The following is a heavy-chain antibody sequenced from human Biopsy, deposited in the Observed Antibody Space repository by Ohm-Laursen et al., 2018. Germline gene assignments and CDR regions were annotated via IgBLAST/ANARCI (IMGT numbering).Heavy chain of an antibody. D-gene: IGHD1-14*01. CDR3: ARDLTRQPRRGAFDI. CDR1: GYTFTSFG. V-gene: IGHV1-18*01. Sequence: SVKVSCKTSGYTFTSFGFSWVRQAPGQGLEWMGWINAYNGDTDYAQKLQGRVSITTDTSTTTTYMELRSLRSGDTAVYYCARDLTRQPRRGAFDIWGQGTLVTVSS. CDR2: INAYNGDT. J-gene: IGHJ3*02.